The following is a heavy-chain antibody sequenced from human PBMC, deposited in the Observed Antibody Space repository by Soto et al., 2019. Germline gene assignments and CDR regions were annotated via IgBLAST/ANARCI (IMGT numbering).Heavy chain of an antibody. CDR1: GFTFSSYA. J-gene: IGHJ4*02. CDR3: ARDRRGVAGY. Sequence: QVQLVESGGGVVQPGRSLRLSCAASGFTFSSYAMHWVRQATGKGLEWVAVISYDGSNKYYADSVKARFTISRDNSKNTLYLQMNSLRAEDTAVYYCARDRRGVAGYWGQGTLVTVSS. D-gene: IGHD3-10*01. CDR2: ISYDGSNK. V-gene: IGHV3-30-3*01.